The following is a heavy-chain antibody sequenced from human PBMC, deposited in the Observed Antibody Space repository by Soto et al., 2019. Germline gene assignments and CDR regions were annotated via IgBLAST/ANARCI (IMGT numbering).Heavy chain of an antibody. J-gene: IGHJ3*02. V-gene: IGHV4-39*01. Sequence: SETLSLTCTVSGGSISSSSYYWGWIRQPPGKGLEWIGSTYYSGSTYYNPSLKSRVTISVDTSKNQFSLKLSSVTAADTAVYYCARRSRQITIFGVVIMVEYDAFDIWGQGTMVTVSS. CDR1: GGSISSSSYY. CDR2: TYYSGST. CDR3: ARRSRQITIFGVVIMVEYDAFDI. D-gene: IGHD3-3*01.